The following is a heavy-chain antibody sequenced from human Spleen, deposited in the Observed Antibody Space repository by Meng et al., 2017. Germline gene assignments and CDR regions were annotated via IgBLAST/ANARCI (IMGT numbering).Heavy chain of an antibody. J-gene: IGHJ4*02. CDR3: ARGHYDGYFDS. Sequence: GSLRLSCTISGGSVISGSCYWSWIRQSPGKGLEWIGYMYFSGTTNYNPSLKSRVIISVDTSKRHLSLNLRSVTAADTAVYYCARGHYDGYFDSWGQGTQVTVSS. D-gene: IGHD3-22*01. CDR1: GGSVISGSCY. V-gene: IGHV4-61*01. CDR2: MYFSGTT.